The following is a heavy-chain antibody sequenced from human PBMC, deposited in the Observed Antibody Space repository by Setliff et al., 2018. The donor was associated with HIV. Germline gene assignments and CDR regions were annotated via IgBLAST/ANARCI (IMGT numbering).Heavy chain of an antibody. J-gene: IGHJ4*02. V-gene: IGHV3-11*04. CDR1: GFTFSDYD. CDR3: ASHNSGWTWADY. D-gene: IGHD6-19*01. CDR2: INSGGSNK. Sequence: GGSLRLSCAASGFTFSDYDMSWIRQAPGKGLEWVSYINSGGSNKYYADSVKGRFTISRDNAKNSLYLQMNSPRAEDTAVDYCASHNSGWTWADYWGQGTLVTVSS.